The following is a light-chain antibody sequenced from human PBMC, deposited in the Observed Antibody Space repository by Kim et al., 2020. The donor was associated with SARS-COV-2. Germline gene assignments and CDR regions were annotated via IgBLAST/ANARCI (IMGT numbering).Light chain of an antibody. CDR1: SMGNKR. CDR2: YDS. CDR3: QVWDSSSDHVV. V-gene: IGLV3-21*04. J-gene: IGLJ2*01. Sequence: AQGKTARSTCGGNSMGNKRVNWCRQKPGQAPVLVIYYDSDRPSGIPERFSGSNSGNTATLTISRVEAGDEADYYCQVWDSSSDHVVFGGGTQLTVL.